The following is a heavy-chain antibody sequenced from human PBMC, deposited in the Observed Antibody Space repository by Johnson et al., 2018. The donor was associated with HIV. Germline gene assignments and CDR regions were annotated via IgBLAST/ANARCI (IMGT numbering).Heavy chain of an antibody. Sequence: QLVESGGGLVQRGGSLRLSCAGSGFIFSNYWMNWVRQAPGKGLEWVANIKGDGSEKYYVDSVKGRFTISRDNAKNSLYVQMNSLRAEDTAVYYCARGLRVGAIDAFDIWGQGTTVTVSS. CDR1: GFIFSNYW. CDR2: IKGDGSEK. CDR3: ARGLRVGAIDAFDI. D-gene: IGHD1-26*01. J-gene: IGHJ3*02. V-gene: IGHV3-7*05.